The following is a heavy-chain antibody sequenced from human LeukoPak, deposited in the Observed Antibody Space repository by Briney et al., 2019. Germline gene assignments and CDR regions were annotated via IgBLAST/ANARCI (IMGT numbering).Heavy chain of an antibody. J-gene: IGHJ6*03. V-gene: IGHV3-74*01. CDR1: GFTFSNYW. D-gene: IGHD1-26*01. Sequence: GGSLRLSCAASGFTFSNYWMHWVRQAPGKGLVWVSRINSDGSSTSYAGSVKGRFTISRDNAKNTLYLQMNSLRAEDTAVYYCARVSSGSYFGYYYYYMDVWGKGTTVTVS. CDR3: ARVSSGSYFGYYYYYMDV. CDR2: INSDGSST.